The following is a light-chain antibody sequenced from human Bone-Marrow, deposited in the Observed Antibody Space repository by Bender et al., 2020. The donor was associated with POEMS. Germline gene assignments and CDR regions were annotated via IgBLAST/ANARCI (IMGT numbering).Light chain of an antibody. CDR2: EVN. Sequence: QSALTQPASVSGSPGQSITISCTGTSSDIGSYILVSWFQQHPGTAPKLMIYEVNKRPSGVSDRFSGSKSGNTASLTISGLQTEDEADYYCSSSAGSGTLLFGGGTKLTVL. CDR3: SSSAGSGTLL. J-gene: IGLJ2*01. CDR1: SSDIGSYIL. V-gene: IGLV2-23*02.